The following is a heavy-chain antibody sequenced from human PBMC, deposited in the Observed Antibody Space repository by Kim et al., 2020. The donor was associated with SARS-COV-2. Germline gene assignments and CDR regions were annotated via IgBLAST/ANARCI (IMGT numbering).Heavy chain of an antibody. CDR3: PRGPEGRRNWFDP. J-gene: IGHJ5*02. CDR2: MNPNSGNT. CDR1: GYSFTSFD. V-gene: IGHV1-8*01. Sequence: ASVKVSCKASGYSFTSFDINWVRQAAGQGLEWMGWMNPNSGNTGYAQNFQGRVTLTRDISTNTAYMELSSLRSEDTAVYYCPRGPEGRRNWFDPRGQGTL.